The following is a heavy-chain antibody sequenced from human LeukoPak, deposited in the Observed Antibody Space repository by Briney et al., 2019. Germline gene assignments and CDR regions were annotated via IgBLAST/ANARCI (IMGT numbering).Heavy chain of an antibody. Sequence: AGGSLRLSCAASGFTFSSDAMSWVRQAPGKGLEWVSYISSSGSTIYYADSVKGRFTISRDNAKNSLYLQMNSLRAEDTAVYYCARDLFKRLGSSWHFNFDYWGQGTLVTVSS. CDR2: ISSSGSTI. CDR1: GFTFSSDA. J-gene: IGHJ4*02. D-gene: IGHD6-13*01. CDR3: ARDLFKRLGSSWHFNFDY. V-gene: IGHV3-48*03.